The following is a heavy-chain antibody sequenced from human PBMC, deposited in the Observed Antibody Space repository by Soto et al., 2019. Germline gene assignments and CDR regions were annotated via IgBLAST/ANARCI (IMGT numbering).Heavy chain of an antibody. D-gene: IGHD1-1*01. CDR1: RYIFTAYF. Sequence: QVQLVQSGAEVKKPGASVKVSCKAPRYIFTAYFMHWVRPAPGQGLEWMGCINPNNGATHYGLSFQGRVTMTRDTSISTAYMELSSLRSDDTAVYYCASHDPGARFDPWGQGTLVIVSS. CDR3: ASHDPGARFDP. CDR2: INPNNGAT. V-gene: IGHV1-2*02. J-gene: IGHJ5*02.